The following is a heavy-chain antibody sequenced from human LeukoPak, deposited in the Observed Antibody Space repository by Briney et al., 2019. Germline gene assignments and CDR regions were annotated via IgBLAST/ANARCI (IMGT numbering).Heavy chain of an antibody. V-gene: IGHV1-8*03. D-gene: IGHD1-14*01. CDR2: MNPNSGNT. J-gene: IGHJ4*02. CDR3: ARGAPEYYFDY. CDR1: GYTFTGYY. Sequence: ASVKVSCKASGYTFTGYYMHWVRQATGQGLEWMGWMNPNSGNTGYAQKFQGRVTITRNTSISTAYMELSSLRSEDTAVYYCARGAPEYYFDYWGQGTLVTVSS.